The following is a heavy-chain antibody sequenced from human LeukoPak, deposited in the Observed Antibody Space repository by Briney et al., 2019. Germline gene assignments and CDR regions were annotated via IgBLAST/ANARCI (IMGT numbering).Heavy chain of an antibody. CDR1: GGSISSYY. CDR2: IYYSGGT. J-gene: IGHJ4*02. V-gene: IGHV4-59*01. D-gene: IGHD3-16*02. CDR3: AREYRDYDDVWRNYRWFDY. Sequence: PSETLSLTCTVSGGSISSYYWSWIRQPPGKGLEWIGYIYYSGGTNYNPSLKSRVTISVDTSKNQFSLKLRSVTAADTAVYYCAREYRDYDDVWRNYRWFDYWGQGTLVTVSS.